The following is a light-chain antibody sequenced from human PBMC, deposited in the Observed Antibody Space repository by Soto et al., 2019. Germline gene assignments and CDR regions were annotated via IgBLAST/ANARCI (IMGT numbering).Light chain of an antibody. CDR1: QSVSNNY. Sequence: VLTQSPGTLSLSPGERATLSCRASQSVSNNYLAWYQQKPGQSPKLLLFVSSDRATGIPDRFSGSGSGTDFTLTISSLEPEDFAVYYCQQYGSSPPYIFGQGTKLEIK. CDR2: VSS. V-gene: IGKV3-20*01. J-gene: IGKJ2*01. CDR3: QQYGSSPPYI.